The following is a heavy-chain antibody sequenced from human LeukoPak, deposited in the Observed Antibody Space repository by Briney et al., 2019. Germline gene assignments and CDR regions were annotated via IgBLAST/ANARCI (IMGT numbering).Heavy chain of an antibody. CDR3: ARLSGPGSGWTTLDY. Sequence: GGSLRLSCAASGFTFDDYGMSWVRQAPGKGLEWVSGINRNGGSTGYTDSVKGRFTISRDTAKNSLFLQMNSLRAEDTALYYCARLSGPGSGWTTLDYWGQGTLVTVSS. D-gene: IGHD6-19*01. CDR2: INRNGGST. V-gene: IGHV3-20*04. J-gene: IGHJ4*02. CDR1: GFTFDDYG.